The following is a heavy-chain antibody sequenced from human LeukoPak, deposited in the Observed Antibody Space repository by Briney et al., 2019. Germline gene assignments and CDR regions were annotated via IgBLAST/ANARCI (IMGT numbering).Heavy chain of an antibody. D-gene: IGHD4-17*01. J-gene: IGHJ6*03. V-gene: IGHV4-59*01. CDR3: ATGTLYPLHYGDYSAYYYYMDV. CDR2: IYYSGST. Sequence: PSETLSLTCTLSGGSITSDYWSWIRQPPGKGLEWIGYIYYSGSTNYNPSLKSRVTISVDTSKNQFSLKLSSVTAADTAVYYCATGTLYPLHYGDYSAYYYYMDVWGKGTTVTVSS. CDR1: GGSITSDY.